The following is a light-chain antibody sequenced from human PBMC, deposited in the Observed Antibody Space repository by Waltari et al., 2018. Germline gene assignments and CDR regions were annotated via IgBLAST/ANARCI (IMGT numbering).Light chain of an antibody. CDR3: KQYSDWPQT. CDR1: QSVSSD. Sequence: EIVMTQSPATLSVSPGERATLSCWASQSVSSDLAWYQHKPGQAPRLLIYGASTRATGSPATFSGSGSGTEFTLTISSLQSDDVAFYYCKQYSDWPQTFGQGTKVEIK. V-gene: IGKV3-15*01. J-gene: IGKJ1*01. CDR2: GAS.